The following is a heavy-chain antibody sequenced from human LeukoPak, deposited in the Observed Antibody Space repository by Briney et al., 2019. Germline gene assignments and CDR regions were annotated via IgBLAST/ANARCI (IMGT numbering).Heavy chain of an antibody. CDR1: GGSFSGYY. J-gene: IGHJ4*02. D-gene: IGHD5-18*01. Sequence: PSETLSLTCAVYGGSFSGYYWSWIRQPPGKGLEWIGEINHSGSTNYNPSLKSRVTISVDTSKNQFSLKLSSVTAADTAVYYCARGGYSYGDDYWGQGTLVTVSS. CDR3: ARGGYSYGDDY. CDR2: INHSGST. V-gene: IGHV4-34*01.